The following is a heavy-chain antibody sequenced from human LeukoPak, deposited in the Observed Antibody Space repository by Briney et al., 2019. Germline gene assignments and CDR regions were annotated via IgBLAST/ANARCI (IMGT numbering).Heavy chain of an antibody. Sequence: SETLSLTCGVSGGSITSTNYWPWVRQPPGNGLEWIGEVNLQGSTNYNPSLMGRVAISVDMSKNHISLQLTSVTAADTAVCYCAREGGPYRPLDYSGQGTLVTVSS. V-gene: IGHV4-4*02. CDR1: GGSITSTNY. CDR2: VNLQGST. J-gene: IGHJ4*02. CDR3: AREGGPYRPLDY.